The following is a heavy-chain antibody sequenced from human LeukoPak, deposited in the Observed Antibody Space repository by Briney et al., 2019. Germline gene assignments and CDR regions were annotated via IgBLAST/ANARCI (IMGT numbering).Heavy chain of an antibody. CDR3: AKDGDYYGSGSYWNY. J-gene: IGHJ4*02. Sequence: GRSLRLSCSTSRFTFSSYGTLLVSQAPDQVMDWVAVISYDGSNKYYADSVKGRFTISRDNSKNTLYLQMNSLRAEDTAVYYCAKDGDYYGSGSYWNYWGQGTLVTVSS. V-gene: IGHV3-30*18. CDR2: ISYDGSNK. D-gene: IGHD3-10*01. CDR1: RFTFSSYG.